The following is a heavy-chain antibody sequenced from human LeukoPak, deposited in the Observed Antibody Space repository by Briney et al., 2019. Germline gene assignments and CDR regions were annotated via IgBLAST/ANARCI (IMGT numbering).Heavy chain of an antibody. CDR1: GHTFTDYY. CDR2: VDPEDGET. Sequence: ASVKISCTVSGHTFTDYYMHWVQQAPGKGLGWMGLVDPEDGETIYAEKFQGRVTITADTSTDTAYMELSSLGSEDTAVYYCATYHSSGWTIGYWGQGTLVTVSS. J-gene: IGHJ4*02. V-gene: IGHV1-69-2*01. CDR3: ATYHSSGWTIGY. D-gene: IGHD6-19*01.